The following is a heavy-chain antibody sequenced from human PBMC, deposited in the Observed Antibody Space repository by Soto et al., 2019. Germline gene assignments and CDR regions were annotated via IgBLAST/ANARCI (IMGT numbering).Heavy chain of an antibody. CDR3: ARKVLGSTSRPDWWYFGL. CDR1: GFTFINYA. CDR2: IRGGGDRT. V-gene: IGHV3-23*01. D-gene: IGHD2-2*01. J-gene: IGHJ2*01. Sequence: EVQLLESGGGLVQPGGSLRLSCVGSGFTFINYAMNWVRQTPGKGLEWVSGIRGGGDRTFDADSVKGRFTISRDNSKNTANWKMNSLRADDTAVYYCARKVLGSTSRPDWWYFGLWGRGTLVTVSS.